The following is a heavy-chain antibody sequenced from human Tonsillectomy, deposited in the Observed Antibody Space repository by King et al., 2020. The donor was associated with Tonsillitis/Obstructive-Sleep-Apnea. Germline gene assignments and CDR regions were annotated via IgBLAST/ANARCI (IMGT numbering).Heavy chain of an antibody. Sequence: VQLVESGGGLVQPGGSLRLSCAASGFTFSSYSMNWVRQAPGKGLEWVSYISSSSSTIYYADSVKGRFTISRDNAKNSLYLQMNSLRDEDTAVYYCAREVSSGWLSGAFDIWDQGTMVTVSS. D-gene: IGHD6-19*01. V-gene: IGHV3-48*02. CDR2: ISSSSSTI. CDR3: AREVSSGWLSGAFDI. J-gene: IGHJ3*02. CDR1: GFTFSSYS.